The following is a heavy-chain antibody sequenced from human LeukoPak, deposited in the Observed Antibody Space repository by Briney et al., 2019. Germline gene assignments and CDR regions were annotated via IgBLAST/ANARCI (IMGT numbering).Heavy chain of an antibody. CDR1: GYTFTGYY. CDR2: ISAYNGNT. J-gene: IGHJ4*02. CDR3: ARVASRQQLGGEDY. V-gene: IGHV1-18*04. D-gene: IGHD6-13*01. Sequence: GASVKVSCKASGYTFTGYYMHWVRQAPGQGLEWMGWISAYNGNTNYAQKLQGRVTMTTDTSTSTAYMELRSLRSDDTAVYYCARVASRQQLGGEDYWGQGTLVTVSS.